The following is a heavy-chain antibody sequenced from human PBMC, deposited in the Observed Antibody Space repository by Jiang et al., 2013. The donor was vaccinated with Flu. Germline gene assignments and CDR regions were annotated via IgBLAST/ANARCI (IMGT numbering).Heavy chain of an antibody. J-gene: IGHJ5*02. V-gene: IGHV1-8*01. Sequence: NPNSGNTGYAQKFQGRVTMTRNTSISTAYMELSSLGSEDTAVYYCARGLHISYSSYNWFDPWGQGTLVTVSS. CDR3: ARGLHISYSSYNWFDP. CDR2: NPNSGNT. D-gene: IGHD2-15*01.